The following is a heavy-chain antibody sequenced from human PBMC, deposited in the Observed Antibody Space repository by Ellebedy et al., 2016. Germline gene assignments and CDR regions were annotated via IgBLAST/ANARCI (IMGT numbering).Heavy chain of an antibody. CDR2: INQDGSEK. CDR1: GFTFSSDW. J-gene: IGHJ4*02. V-gene: IGHV3-7*03. Sequence: GGSLRLSCAASGFTFSSDWMSWVRQAPRRGLDWVANINQDGSEKFYADSVKVRFTTSRDNAKNSLYLQMNTLRGEDTALYFCARDRNGKDYWGQGALVTVSS. CDR3: ARDRNGKDY. D-gene: IGHD1-1*01.